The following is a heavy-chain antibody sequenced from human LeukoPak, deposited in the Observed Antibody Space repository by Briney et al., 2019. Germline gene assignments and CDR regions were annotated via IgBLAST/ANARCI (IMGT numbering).Heavy chain of an antibody. D-gene: IGHD2-21*01. V-gene: IGHV4-38-2*02. CDR2: IYHSGST. CDR3: ARGGLGWVITYYFDY. J-gene: IGHJ4*02. Sequence: PSETLSLTCTVSGYSISSGYYWGWIRQPPGKGLEWIGSIYHSGSTYYNPSLKSRVTISVDTSKNQFSLKLSSVTAADTAVYYCARGGLGWVITYYFDYWGQGTLVTVSS. CDR1: GYSISSGYY.